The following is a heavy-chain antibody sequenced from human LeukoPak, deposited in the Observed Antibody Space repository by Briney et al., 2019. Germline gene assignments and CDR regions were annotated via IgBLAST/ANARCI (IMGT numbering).Heavy chain of an antibody. D-gene: IGHD3-22*01. J-gene: IGHJ5*02. CDR3: ARTSWITMIGGRAVNWFDP. Sequence: GGSLRLSCAASGFTFSSYCMNWVRQAPGKGLGWVSYISSSGSTIYYAHSVKGRFTMSRDNAKTSLYLQMNSLRAEDTAVYYCARTSWITMIGGRAVNWFDPWGQGTLVTVSS. CDR1: GFTFSSYC. V-gene: IGHV3-48*01. CDR2: ISSSGSTI.